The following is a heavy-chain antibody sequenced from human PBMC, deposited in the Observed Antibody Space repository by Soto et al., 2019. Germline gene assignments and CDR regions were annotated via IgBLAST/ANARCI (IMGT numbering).Heavy chain of an antibody. CDR1: GGSISSYY. D-gene: IGHD1-1*01. V-gene: IGHV4-59*01. J-gene: IGHJ4*02. Sequence: SETLSLTCTVSGGSISSYYWSWIRQPPGKGLEWIGYIYYSGSTNYNPSLKSRVTISVDTSKNQFSLKLSSVTAADTAVYYCARYNFGDYFDYWGQGTLVTVSS. CDR2: IYYSGST. CDR3: ARYNFGDYFDY.